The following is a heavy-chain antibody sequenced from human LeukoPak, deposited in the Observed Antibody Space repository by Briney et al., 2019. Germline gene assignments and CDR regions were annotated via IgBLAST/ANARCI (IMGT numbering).Heavy chain of an antibody. CDR1: GYSFTDYY. J-gene: IGHJ5*02. V-gene: IGHV1-2*02. Sequence: VSVTVTHKASGYSFTDYYIHWVQQAPGQGLAWVGWINPHSGGTKYAQKFQGRLIISKDTSISTAYMELTRLTSDDTAVYYCARGGRPSRGYNYGRNWFDPWGRETLVTVSS. CDR3: ARGGRPSRGYNYGRNWFDP. CDR2: INPHSGGT. D-gene: IGHD5-18*01.